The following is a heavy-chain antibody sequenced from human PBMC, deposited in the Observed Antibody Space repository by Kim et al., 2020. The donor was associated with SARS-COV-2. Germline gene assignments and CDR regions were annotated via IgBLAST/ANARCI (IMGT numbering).Heavy chain of an antibody. Sequence: NPALQSRVTISVDTSKHQFSLNRGSVTAADTAVYYCARRGYSYGFNWCDPWGQGTLVTVSS. CDR3: ARRGYSYGFNWCDP. J-gene: IGHJ5*02. V-gene: IGHV4-34*01. D-gene: IGHD5-18*01.